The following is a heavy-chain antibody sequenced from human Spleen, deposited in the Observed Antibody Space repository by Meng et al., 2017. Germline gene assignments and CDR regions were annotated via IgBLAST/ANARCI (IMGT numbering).Heavy chain of an antibody. J-gene: IGHJ2*01. CDR1: GASFSDYS. Sequence: QVQLQWWGAGLLKPSETLSLTCAVYGASFSDYSWTWVRQPPGKGLEWIGSIYYSGSTYYNPSLKSRVTISVDTSKNQFSLKLSSVTAADTAVYYCASLYGDFFNWYFDLWGRGTLVTVSS. V-gene: IGHV4-34*01. CDR2: IYYSGST. CDR3: ASLYGDFFNWYFDL. D-gene: IGHD4-17*01.